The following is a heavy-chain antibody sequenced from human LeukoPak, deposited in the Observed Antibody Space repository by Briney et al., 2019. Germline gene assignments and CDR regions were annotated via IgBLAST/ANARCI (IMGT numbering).Heavy chain of an antibody. CDR3: ARASPGYSYGIYGMDV. CDR1: GGTFSSYA. J-gene: IGHJ6*02. D-gene: IGHD5-18*01. CDR2: IIPILGRA. Sequence: SLKVSCKASGGTFSSYAISWVRQAPGQGLEWMGRIIPILGRANYEQKFQGRVTITADKSTSTAYMELSSLRSEDTAVYYCARASPGYSYGIYGMDVWGQGTTVTVSS. V-gene: IGHV1-69*04.